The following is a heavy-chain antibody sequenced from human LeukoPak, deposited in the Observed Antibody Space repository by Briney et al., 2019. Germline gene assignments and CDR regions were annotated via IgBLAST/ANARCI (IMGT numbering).Heavy chain of an antibody. J-gene: IGHJ5*02. D-gene: IGHD3-22*01. CDR1: GFTFSDYY. V-gene: IGHV3-11*06. CDR3: ARVMIGTVNWFDP. CDR2: ISSSSTYS. Sequence: GGSLRLSCVASGFTFSDYYMSWIRQAPGKGLEWVSYISSSSTYSGYADSVKGRFTIPRDNAKNSLYLQMNSLRAEDTAVYYCARVMIGTVNWFDPWGQGTLVTVSS.